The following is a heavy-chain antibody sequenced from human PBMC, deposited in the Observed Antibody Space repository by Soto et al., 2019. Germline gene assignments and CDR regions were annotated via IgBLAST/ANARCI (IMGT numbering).Heavy chain of an antibody. V-gene: IGHV3-7*01. CDR3: ARAGNIGSVDY. J-gene: IGHJ4*02. Sequence: EVQPVESGGGLVQPGESLRLSCTASGFTFRSYWMSWVRQSPGKGLEWVANIRDDGSEKYYVDSVEGRFTISKDNAKNSLFLQMSSLRAEDTAVYYCARAGNIGSVDYWGQGTLVTVSA. D-gene: IGHD4-4*01. CDR2: IRDDGSEK. CDR1: GFTFRSYW.